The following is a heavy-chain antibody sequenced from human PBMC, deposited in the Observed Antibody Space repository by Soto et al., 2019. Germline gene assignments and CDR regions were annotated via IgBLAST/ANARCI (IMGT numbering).Heavy chain of an antibody. CDR2: ISSSGGGT. V-gene: IGHV3-23*01. Sequence: VGSRRLSFAASGFTFGNYAMTWVRQAPGTGLECVSRISSSGGGTYYAYSVKGRFTISRDNSENTLYLHLNSLVVEDTAIYYCARIPHKYDVLTDPRXWGQVATFTVSX. CDR3: ARIPHKYDVLTDPRX. J-gene: IGHJ4*02. D-gene: IGHD3-9*01. CDR1: GFTFGNYA.